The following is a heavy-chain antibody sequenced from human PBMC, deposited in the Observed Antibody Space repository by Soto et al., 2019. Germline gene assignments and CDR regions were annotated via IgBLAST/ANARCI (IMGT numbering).Heavy chain of an antibody. J-gene: IGHJ4*02. D-gene: IGHD1-26*01. V-gene: IGHV4-59*08. Sequence: QVQLQESGPGLVKPSETLSLPCTVSSGSINKYCWSWIRQPPGKELEWIGYICDSGSTNYNPSLTSRVTMSVDTSKNQFSLNLSSMTAADTAIYYCARQWENDYFDFWCQGARVTASS. CDR3: ARQWENDYFDF. CDR2: ICDSGST. CDR1: SGSINKYC.